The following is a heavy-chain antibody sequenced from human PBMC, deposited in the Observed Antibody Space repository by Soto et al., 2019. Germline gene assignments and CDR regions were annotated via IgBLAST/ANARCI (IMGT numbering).Heavy chain of an antibody. CDR1: GFTFSSYS. CDR2: ISSSSSYI. Sequence: PGGSLRLSCAASGFTFSSYSMNWVRQAPGKGLEWVSSISSSSSYIYYADSVKGRFTISRDNAKNSLYLQMNSLRAEDTAVYYCARARPQYDYVWGSYRENGFDIWGQGTMVTVSS. V-gene: IGHV3-21*01. CDR3: ARARPQYDYVWGSYRENGFDI. J-gene: IGHJ3*02. D-gene: IGHD3-16*02.